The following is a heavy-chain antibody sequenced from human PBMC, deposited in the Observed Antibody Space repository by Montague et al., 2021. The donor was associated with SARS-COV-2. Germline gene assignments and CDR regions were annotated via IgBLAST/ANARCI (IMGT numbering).Heavy chain of an antibody. Sequence: SETLSLTCAVSGGSITGFSCSWVRQPAGKGLEWIGRVTTSGTTNYSPSLRSRVNMSVDTSKNQFSLNLNSVTAADTAIYYCARTPTRPLSLDSWGQGTLVTVSS. CDR3: ARTPTRPLSLDS. CDR1: GGSITGFS. V-gene: IGHV4-4*07. J-gene: IGHJ4*02. CDR2: VTTSGTT. D-gene: IGHD6-6*01.